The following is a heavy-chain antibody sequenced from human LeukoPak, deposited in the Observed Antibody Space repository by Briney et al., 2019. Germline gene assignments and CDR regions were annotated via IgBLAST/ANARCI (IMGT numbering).Heavy chain of an antibody. CDR3: ARKFDFWSGYFDY. CDR1: GGSISSGGYY. CDR2: IDYSGST. Sequence: SQTLSLTCTVSGGSISSGGYYWSWIRQHPGKGLEWIGYIDYSGSTYYNPSLKSRVTISVDTSKNQFSLKLSSVTAADTAVYYCARKFDFWSGYFDYRGQGTLVTVSS. V-gene: IGHV4-31*03. D-gene: IGHD3-3*01. J-gene: IGHJ4*02.